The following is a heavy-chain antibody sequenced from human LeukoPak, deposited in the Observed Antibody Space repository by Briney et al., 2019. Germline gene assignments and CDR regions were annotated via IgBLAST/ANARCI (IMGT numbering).Heavy chain of an antibody. V-gene: IGHV4-59*12. CDR3: ARDYDSSGYYDRGFDY. J-gene: IGHJ4*02. D-gene: IGHD3-22*01. CDR2: IYYSGST. Sequence: SETLSLTCTVSGGSISSYYWSWIRQPPGKGLEWIGYIYYSGSTNYNPSLKSRVTISVDTSKNQFSLKLSSVTAADTAVYYCARDYDSSGYYDRGFDYWGQGTLVTVSS. CDR1: GGSISSYY.